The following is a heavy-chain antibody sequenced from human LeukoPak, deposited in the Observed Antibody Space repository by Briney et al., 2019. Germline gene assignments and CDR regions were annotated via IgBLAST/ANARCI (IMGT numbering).Heavy chain of an antibody. CDR2: IKSKTDGGTT. Sequence: GGSLRLSCAASGFAFSNAWMSWVRQAPGKGLEWVGRIKSKTDGGTTDYAAPVKGRFTISRDDSKNTLYLQMNSMKTEDTAVYYCTTDLGCSGGSCYSFWGQGTLVTVSS. D-gene: IGHD2-15*01. V-gene: IGHV3-15*01. CDR3: TTDLGCSGGSCYSF. CDR1: GFAFSNAW. J-gene: IGHJ4*02.